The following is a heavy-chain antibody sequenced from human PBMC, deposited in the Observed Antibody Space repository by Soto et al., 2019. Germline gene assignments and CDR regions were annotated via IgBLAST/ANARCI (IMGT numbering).Heavy chain of an antibody. D-gene: IGHD2-15*01. CDR3: AHEDGAAFKS. J-gene: IGHJ5*02. CDR2: IFPLVAMV. Sequence: QVHLVQSGAEMKKPGSSVKVSCKVSGGDLTNSGISWVRQAPGQGLEWMGGIFPLVAMVDYSQKFQGRVTITADESTNTAYMDLGSLSSADTAVYYCAHEDGAAFKSWGQGTLVIVSS. V-gene: IGHV1-69*12. CDR1: GGDLTNSG.